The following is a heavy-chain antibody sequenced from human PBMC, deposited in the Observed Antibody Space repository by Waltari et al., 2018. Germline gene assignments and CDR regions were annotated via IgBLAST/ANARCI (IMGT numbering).Heavy chain of an antibody. Sequence: QVQLQQWGAGLLKPSETLSLPCVVDCGSFSGSYSSWIRHPPEKGLEWIGEINYSGSTQYNPSLKRRVTISIDTSKNQFSQNLRSVTAADMGVYYCARGGYSGYEPRRWFDSWGQGTLVTVAS. V-gene: IGHV4-34*01. D-gene: IGHD5-12*01. CDR2: INYSGST. CDR3: ARGGYSGYEPRRWFDS. J-gene: IGHJ5*01. CDR1: CGSFSGSY.